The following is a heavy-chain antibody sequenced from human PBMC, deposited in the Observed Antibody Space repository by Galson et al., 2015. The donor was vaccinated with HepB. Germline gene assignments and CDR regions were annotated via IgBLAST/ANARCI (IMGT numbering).Heavy chain of an antibody. Sequence: PALVKPTQTLTLTCTFSGFSFSSNGVAVAWIRQPPGKALEWLAVIYWDDDKRYSPSLKTRLTISKDTSRNQVVLTMTNMDPVDTATYYCAHSGPPGPIWRLDYWGQGTLVIVSS. J-gene: IGHJ4*02. CDR3: AHSGPPGPIWRLDY. V-gene: IGHV2-5*02. CDR2: IYWDDDK. CDR1: GFSFSSNGVA. D-gene: IGHD3-3*01.